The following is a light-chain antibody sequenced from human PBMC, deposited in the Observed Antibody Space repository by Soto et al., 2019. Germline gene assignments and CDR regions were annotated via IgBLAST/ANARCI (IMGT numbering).Light chain of an antibody. Sequence: EIVLTQSPGTLSLSPGERATLSCRASQSVASRNLAWYQQKSGQAPRLLIYGASSRAIHTPDRFSGSGSGTDFTLTISGLEPEDFATYYCQPSYRAPYTFGQGTKLEIK. CDR2: GAS. CDR3: QPSYRAPYT. CDR1: QSVASRN. V-gene: IGKV3-20*01. J-gene: IGKJ2*01.